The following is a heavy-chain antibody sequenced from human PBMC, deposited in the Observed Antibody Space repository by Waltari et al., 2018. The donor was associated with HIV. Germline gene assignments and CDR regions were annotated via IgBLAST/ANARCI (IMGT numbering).Heavy chain of an antibody. J-gene: IGHJ4*02. D-gene: IGHD4-17*01. Sequence: QVQFVQSGAELKKPGASVKVSCKASGNSSSIYSIHWVRQAPGQRLEWMGAINAGSGNTQYSQKFKARVTMTRDTSASTAYMELNSLRSEDTAVYYCATLVNTEGYDFWGQGTLVTVSS. CDR3: ATLVNTEGYDF. V-gene: IGHV1-3*01. CDR1: GNSSSIYS. CDR2: INAGSGNT.